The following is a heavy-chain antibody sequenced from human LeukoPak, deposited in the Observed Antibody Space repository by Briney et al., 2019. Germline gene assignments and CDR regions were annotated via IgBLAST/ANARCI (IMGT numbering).Heavy chain of an antibody. CDR3: ARGSYDFWSGYYTG. V-gene: IGHV3-7*01. D-gene: IGHD3-3*01. J-gene: IGHJ4*02. CDR1: GFSFSAYW. Sequence: PGGSLRLSCAVSGFSFSAYWMNWVRRAPGKGLEWVANINQDGSENHYVDSVKGRFTISRDNAKNTLYLQMNSLRAEDTAVYYCARGSYDFWSGYYTGWGQGTLVTVSS. CDR2: INQDGSEN.